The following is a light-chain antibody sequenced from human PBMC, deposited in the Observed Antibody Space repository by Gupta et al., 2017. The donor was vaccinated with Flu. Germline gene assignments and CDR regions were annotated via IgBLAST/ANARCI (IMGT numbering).Light chain of an antibody. CDR1: HSINSH. V-gene: IGKV1-39*01. CDR2: GTS. Sequence: DIQMTQSPSSLSASVGARVTITCRASHSINSHLNWYQYKPGKAPRLLMYGTSTLQSGVPSRFSGGGSGTEFTLTITSLQPEDSATYYCQQSDSLPRTFGQGTTVEMK. J-gene: IGKJ1*01. CDR3: QQSDSLPRT.